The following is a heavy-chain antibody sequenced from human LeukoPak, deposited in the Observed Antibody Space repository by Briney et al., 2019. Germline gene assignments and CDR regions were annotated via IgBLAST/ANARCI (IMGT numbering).Heavy chain of an antibody. CDR1: GYTFSGYY. J-gene: IGHJ4*02. CDR2: INPNSGGT. D-gene: IGHD3-22*01. CDR3: ARDLGDASHIVVINRDYLDS. Sequence: ASVKVSCKASGYTFSGYYLHWVRQAPGQGLEWMGWINPNSGGTNSAQKFQGRVTLTRDTSLITAYMELSGLTSDDTAIYYCARDLGDASHIVVINRDYLDSWGQGTQVTVSS. V-gene: IGHV1-2*02.